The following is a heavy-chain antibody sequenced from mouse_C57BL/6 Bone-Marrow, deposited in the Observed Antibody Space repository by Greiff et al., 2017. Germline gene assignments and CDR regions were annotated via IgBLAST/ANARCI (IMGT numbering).Heavy chain of an antibody. Sequence: QVQLQQPGAELVRPGTSVKLSCKASGYTFTSYWMHWVKQRPGQGLEWIGVIDPSDSYTNYNQKFKGKATLTVDTSSSTAYMQLSSLTSEDSAVYYCAREADYYGNGDWYFDVWGTGTTVTFSS. V-gene: IGHV1-59*01. CDR3: AREADYYGNGDWYFDV. J-gene: IGHJ1*03. CDR1: GYTFTSYW. CDR2: IDPSDSYT. D-gene: IGHD2-1*01.